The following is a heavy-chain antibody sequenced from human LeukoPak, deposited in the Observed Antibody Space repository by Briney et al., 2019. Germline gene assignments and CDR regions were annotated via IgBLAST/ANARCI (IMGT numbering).Heavy chain of an antibody. CDR2: IYTSGST. V-gene: IGHV4-4*07. Sequence: NTSETLPLTCTVSGGSISSYYWSWIRQPAGKGLEWIGRIYTSGSTNYNPSLNSRVTISVDKSKNHFSLKLTSVTAADTAVYYCARDWRYCSGGSCSYYFDYWGQGALVTVSS. D-gene: IGHD2-15*01. CDR3: ARDWRYCSGGSCSYYFDY. J-gene: IGHJ4*02. CDR1: GGSISSYY.